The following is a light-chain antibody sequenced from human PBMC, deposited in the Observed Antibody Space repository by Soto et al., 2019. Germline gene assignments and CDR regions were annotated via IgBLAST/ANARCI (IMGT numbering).Light chain of an antibody. CDR2: DVS. J-gene: IGLJ1*01. CDR3: SSYTSSSTYV. CDR1: SSDVGGYNY. Sequence: QSVLTQPASVSGSPGQSITISCTGTSSDVGGYNYVSWYQQYPGKVPKLMIYDVSYRPSGVSNRFSGSKSGNTASLTISGLQAEDEADYSCSSYTSSSTYVFGTGTKLTVL. V-gene: IGLV2-14*01.